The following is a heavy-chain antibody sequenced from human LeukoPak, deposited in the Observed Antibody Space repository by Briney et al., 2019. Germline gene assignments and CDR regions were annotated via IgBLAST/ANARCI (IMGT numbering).Heavy chain of an antibody. CDR3: ARRGSGRHFDF. D-gene: IGHD2-15*01. CDR1: GFTFSDYY. J-gene: IGHJ4*02. V-gene: IGHV3-11*01. CDR2: ISGGSSTI. Sequence: GGSLRLSCAASGFTFSDYYMSWIRQAPGKGLEWVSYISGGSSTIYYADSLKGRFTVSRNNAKNSLYLLMNSLRAEDTAVYYCARRGSGRHFDFWGQGTLVTVSS.